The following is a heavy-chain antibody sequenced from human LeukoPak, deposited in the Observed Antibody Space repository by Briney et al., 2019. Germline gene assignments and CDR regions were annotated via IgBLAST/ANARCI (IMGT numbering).Heavy chain of an antibody. V-gene: IGHV3-11*01. D-gene: IGHD3-10*01. Sequence: GGSLRLSCAASGFTFSDCYMSWIRQAPGKGLEWVSYISSSGSTIYYADSVKGRFTISRDSAKNSLYLQMNSLRAEDTAVYYCARVRFGELPDYWGQGTLVPVSS. CDR1: GFTFSDCY. J-gene: IGHJ4*02. CDR3: ARVRFGELPDY. CDR2: ISSSGSTI.